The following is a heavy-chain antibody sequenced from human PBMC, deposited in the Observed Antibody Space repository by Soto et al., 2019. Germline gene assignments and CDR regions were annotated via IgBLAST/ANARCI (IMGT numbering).Heavy chain of an antibody. CDR1: GRTPSSYA. J-gene: IGHJ6*02. V-gene: IGHV1-69*13. Sequence: SAKVSCNAPGRTPSSYAISRGRQAPGQGLEWMGGIIPIFGTANSAQKLQGRVTITADDSTSKAYLEPSSLRPEDTATHYRARIGYSSSSVAYYYGMGVWGQGPTVTVCS. CDR3: ARIGYSSSSVAYYYGMGV. CDR2: IIPIFGTA. D-gene: IGHD6-6*01.